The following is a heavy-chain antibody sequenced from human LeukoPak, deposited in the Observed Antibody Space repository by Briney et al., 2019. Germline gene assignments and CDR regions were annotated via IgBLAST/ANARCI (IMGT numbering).Heavy chain of an antibody. D-gene: IGHD6-19*01. CDR1: GFSFDDYA. V-gene: IGHV3-9*01. CDR3: ATSSREGEDSSGWASFDY. J-gene: IGHJ4*02. CDR2: IGWNSGSI. Sequence: GGSLRLSCAVSGFSFDDYAMHWVRQAPGKGLEWVSGIGWNSGSIGYAESVKGRFTISRDNAKNSLYLQMNSLRAEDTALYYCATSSREGEDSSGWASFDYWGQGTLVTVSS.